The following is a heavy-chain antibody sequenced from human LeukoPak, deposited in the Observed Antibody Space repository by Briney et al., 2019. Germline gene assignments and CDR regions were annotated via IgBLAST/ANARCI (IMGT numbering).Heavy chain of an antibody. D-gene: IGHD4-11*01. CDR2: INPSGGST. J-gene: IGHJ4*02. CDR3: AREMAADDYSNYGGRFSFDY. V-gene: IGHV1-46*01. Sequence: ASVKVSCKASGYPFTSYYMHWVRQAPGQGLEWMGIINPSGGSTSYAQKFQGRVTMTRDTSTSTVYMELSSLRSEDTAVYYCAREMAADDYSNYGGRFSFDYWGQGTLVTVSS. CDR1: GYPFTSYY.